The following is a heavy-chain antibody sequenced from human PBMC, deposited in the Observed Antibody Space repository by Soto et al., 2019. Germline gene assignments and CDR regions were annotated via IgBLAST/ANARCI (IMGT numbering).Heavy chain of an antibody. D-gene: IGHD2-2*01. Sequence: SVKVSCKACGCTFSSYAISWVRQAPGQGREWMGGIIPIFGTANYAQKFQGRVTITADESTSTAYMELSSLRSEDTAVYYCARDRYCSSTRCSGGWPEYLPHWAQGTRVPVS. CDR3: ARDRYCSSTRCSGGWPEYLPH. CDR2: IIPIFGTA. J-gene: IGHJ1*01. V-gene: IGHV1-69*13. CDR1: GCTFSSYA.